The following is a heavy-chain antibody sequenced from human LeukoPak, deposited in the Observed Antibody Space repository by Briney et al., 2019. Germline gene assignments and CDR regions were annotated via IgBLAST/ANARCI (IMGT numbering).Heavy chain of an antibody. CDR2: INDSGST. Sequence: ASETLSLTCAVYGGSFSGYYWNWIRQPPGKGLEWIGEINDSGSTNYNPSLKSRVTISIDTSKNQFSLKLSSVTAADTAVYYCASPWDYWGQGTLVTVSS. V-gene: IGHV4-34*01. CDR3: ASPWDY. CDR1: GGSFSGYY. J-gene: IGHJ4*02.